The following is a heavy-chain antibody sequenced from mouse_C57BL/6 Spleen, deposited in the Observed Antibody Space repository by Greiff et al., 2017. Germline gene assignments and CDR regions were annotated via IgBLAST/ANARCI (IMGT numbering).Heavy chain of an antibody. Sequence: QVQLKESGAELVKPGASVKISCKASGYAFRSYWMNWVKQRPGKGLEWIGQIYPGDGDTNYNGKFKGKATLTADKSSSTAYMQLSSLTSEDSAVYFCVYGNYDYYAMDYWGQGTSVTVSS. CDR1: GYAFRSYW. J-gene: IGHJ4*01. V-gene: IGHV1-80*01. CDR2: IYPGDGDT. CDR3: VYGNYDYYAMDY. D-gene: IGHD2-1*01.